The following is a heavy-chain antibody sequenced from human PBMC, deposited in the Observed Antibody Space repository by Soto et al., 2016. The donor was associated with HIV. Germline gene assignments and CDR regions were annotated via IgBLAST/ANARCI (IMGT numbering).Heavy chain of an antibody. CDR2: AQNTGNA. V-gene: IGHV4-59*01. CDR3: ARDRRHSYGRDLAY. J-gene: IGHJ4*02. CDR1: GESISTYH. D-gene: IGHD5-18*01. Sequence: QVQLQESGPGLVKPSETLSLSCAVSGESISTYHWMWIRQTPGKGLEWIGFAQNTGNANYNPSLKSRVTISVDTSKQQISLKLTSVTAADTAVYYCARDRRHSYGRDLAYWGQGTLVTVSS.